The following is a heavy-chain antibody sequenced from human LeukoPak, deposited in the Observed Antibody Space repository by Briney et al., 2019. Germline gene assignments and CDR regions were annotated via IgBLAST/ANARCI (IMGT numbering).Heavy chain of an antibody. Sequence: SETLSLTXAVYGGSFSGYYWSWIRQPPGKGLEWIGEINHSGSTNYNPSLKSRVTISVDTSKNQFSLKLSSVIAADTAVYYCARGPYRNHKTDRWGQGTLVTVSS. D-gene: IGHD1-14*01. CDR3: ARGPYRNHKTDR. CDR1: GGSFSGYY. CDR2: INHSGST. J-gene: IGHJ4*02. V-gene: IGHV4-34*01.